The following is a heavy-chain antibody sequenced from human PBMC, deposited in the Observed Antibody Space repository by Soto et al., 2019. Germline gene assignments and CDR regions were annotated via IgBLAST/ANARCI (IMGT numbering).Heavy chain of an antibody. CDR2: IYWDGDK. J-gene: IGHJ3*02. Sequence: QITLKESGPTLVSPTQTLTLTCTFSGFSLSTATVGVAWIRQPPGKALERVAVIYWDGDKRYSPALSNRLTITKDASRNQVVLTMTNMDPVDTATYFCAHLMITYGGVLADDAFDIWGPGTMVTVSS. CDR3: AHLMITYGGVLADDAFDI. V-gene: IGHV2-5*02. CDR1: GFSLSTATVG. D-gene: IGHD3-16*02.